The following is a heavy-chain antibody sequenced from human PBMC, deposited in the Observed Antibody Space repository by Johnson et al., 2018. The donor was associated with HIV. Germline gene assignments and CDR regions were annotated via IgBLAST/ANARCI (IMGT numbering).Heavy chain of an antibody. CDR1: GFTFKNAW. V-gene: IGHV3-15*01. CDR2: IKSKYHDETA. CDR3: TTGSCIDGVCYAFDV. Sequence: EVQLVESGGGFVKPEGSLRLSCAASGFTFKNAWMHWVRQAPGKGLEWIGRIKSKYHDETADYAAPVKGRFAISRDDSTNTVYLQMNSLKAEDPAVYYCTTGSCIDGVCYAFDVWGQGTMVTVSS. D-gene: IGHD2-8*01. J-gene: IGHJ3*01.